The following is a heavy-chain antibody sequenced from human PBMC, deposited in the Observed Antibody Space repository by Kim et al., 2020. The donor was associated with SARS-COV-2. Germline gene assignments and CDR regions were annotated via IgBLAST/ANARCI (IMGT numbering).Heavy chain of an antibody. CDR1: GGSLSGYS. J-gene: IGHJ4*02. CDR3: TRGAPGT. D-gene: IGHD1-26*01. CDR2: ITNRGGT. Sequence: SETLSLTCAVYGGSLSGYSWTWMHQSPDQGLEWIGEITNRGGTDYNPSLRSRVTISVDTAKNQFSLKLRSVTAADTAVYYCTRGAPGTWGQGTLVTVSS. V-gene: IGHV4-34*01.